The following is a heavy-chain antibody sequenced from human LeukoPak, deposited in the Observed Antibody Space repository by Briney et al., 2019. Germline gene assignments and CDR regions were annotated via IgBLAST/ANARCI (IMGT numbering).Heavy chain of an antibody. V-gene: IGHV3-23*01. Sequence: GGSLRLSCAASGFAFSTHGMGWVRQAPGKGLEWVSAIGGGGSDTYYADSVKGRFTISRDNSKNTLYLQMNSLRAEDTAVYYCAGYCSSTSCRLNWFDPWGQGTLVTVSS. CDR2: IGGGGSDT. CDR1: GFAFSTHG. CDR3: AGYCSSTSCRLNWFDP. D-gene: IGHD2-2*01. J-gene: IGHJ5*02.